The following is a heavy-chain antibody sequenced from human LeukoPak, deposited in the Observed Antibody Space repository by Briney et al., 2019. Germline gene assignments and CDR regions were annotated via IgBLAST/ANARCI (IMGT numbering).Heavy chain of an antibody. CDR2: IYYSGST. V-gene: IGHV4-59*01. Sequence: SETLSLTCTVSGGSISSYHWSWIRQPPGKGLEWIGYIYYSGSTNYNPSLKSRVTISVDTSKNQFSLKLSSVTAADTAVYYCAREIAVAGFANHLYYYYYCYMDVWGKGTTVTVSS. J-gene: IGHJ6*03. CDR3: AREIAVAGFANHLYYYYYCYMDV. D-gene: IGHD6-19*01. CDR1: GGSISSYH.